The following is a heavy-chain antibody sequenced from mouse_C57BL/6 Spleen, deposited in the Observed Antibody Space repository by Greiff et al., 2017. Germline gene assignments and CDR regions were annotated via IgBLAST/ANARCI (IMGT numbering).Heavy chain of an antibody. CDR1: GYTFTSYW. J-gene: IGHJ2*01. CDR3: ARSNGNYVLFDY. D-gene: IGHD2-1*01. CDR2: IYPGSGST. V-gene: IGHV1-55*01. Sequence: VKLQQPGAELVKPGASVKMSCKASGYTFTSYWITWVKQRPGQGLEWIGDIYPGSGSTNYNEKFKSKATLTVDTSSSTAYMQLSSLTSEDSAVYYCARSNGNYVLFDYWGQGTTLTVSS.